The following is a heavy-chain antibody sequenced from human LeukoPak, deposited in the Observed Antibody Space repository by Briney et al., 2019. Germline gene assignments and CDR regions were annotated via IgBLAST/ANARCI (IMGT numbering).Heavy chain of an antibody. D-gene: IGHD4-17*01. CDR2: IYYSGST. V-gene: IGHV4-39*07. CDR3: ARDIGDGHRRYYFGY. Sequence: SETLSLTCSVSGASISNSFYYWGWIRQPPGKALEWIGSIYYSGSTYYNPSLRSRVTITVDTSKNQFSLKLSSVTAADTAVYFCARDIGDGHRRYYFGYWGQGTLVTVSS. CDR1: GASISNSFYY. J-gene: IGHJ4*02.